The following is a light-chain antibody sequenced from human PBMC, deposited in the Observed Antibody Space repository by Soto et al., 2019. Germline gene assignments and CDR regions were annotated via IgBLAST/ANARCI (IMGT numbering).Light chain of an antibody. CDR2: GAF. J-gene: IGKJ1*01. CDR3: QHYGRLPDT. Sequence: VVITSSPATLSVSPGERVTLHSRASQSVTTQLAWYQQKPGQAPRLLIYGAFSRATGIPDRFSGSGSGTDFTLTISRLQPEDFAVYYCQHYGRLPDTFGQGTKVDI. V-gene: IGKV3D-15*01. CDR1: QSVTTQ.